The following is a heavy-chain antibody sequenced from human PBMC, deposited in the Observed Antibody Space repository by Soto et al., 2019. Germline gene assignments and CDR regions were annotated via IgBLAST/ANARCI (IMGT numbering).Heavy chain of an antibody. J-gene: IGHJ3*02. D-gene: IGHD1-26*01. CDR3: ASGADGRGSERSFDT. V-gene: IGHV1-69*02. Sequence: QVQLVQSGAEVKKPGSSVKVSCKTSGGTFSTYPITWVRQAPGQGLEWMGRIIPILDVTDYAQKFQGRVTLTADKSTATAYLEMIGLRSEDTAVFYCASGADGRGSERSFDTWGQGTMVTVSS. CDR2: IIPILDVT. CDR1: GGTFSTYP.